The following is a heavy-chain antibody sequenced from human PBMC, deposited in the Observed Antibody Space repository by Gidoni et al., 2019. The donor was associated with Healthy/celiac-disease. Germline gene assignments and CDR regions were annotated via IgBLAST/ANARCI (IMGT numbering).Heavy chain of an antibody. V-gene: IGHV3-21*01. D-gene: IGHD6-19*01. CDR1: GFTFRSYS. CDR3: ATADSSGWRGLYDY. J-gene: IGHJ4*02. Sequence: EVQLVESGGGLVKPGGSLRLSCAASGFTFRSYSMNWVRQAPGKGLEWVSSISSSSSYIYYADSVKGRFTISRDNAKNSLYLQMNSLRAEDTAVYYCATADSSGWRGLYDYWGQGTLVTVSS. CDR2: ISSSSSYI.